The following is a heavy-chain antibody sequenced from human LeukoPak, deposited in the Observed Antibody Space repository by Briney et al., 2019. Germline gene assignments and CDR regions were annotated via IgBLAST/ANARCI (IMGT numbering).Heavy chain of an antibody. CDR3: ARGRARYGMDV. CDR1: GYTFTSYG. CDR2: ISAYNGNT. Sequence: ASVKVSCKASGYTFTSYGISWVRQAPGQGLEWMGWISAYNGNTNYAQKLQGRVTMTTDTSTSTAYMELRSLRFEDTAMYYCARGRARYGMDVWGQGTTVTVSS. J-gene: IGHJ6*02. V-gene: IGHV1-18*01.